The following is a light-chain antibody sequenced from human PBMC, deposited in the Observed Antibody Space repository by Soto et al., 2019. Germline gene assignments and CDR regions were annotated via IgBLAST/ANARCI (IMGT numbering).Light chain of an antibody. CDR1: SSDAGSYNF. V-gene: IGLV2-23*01. CDR3: CSYASSSTYWV. CDR2: EDS. Sequence: QSALTQPASVSGSPGQSITISCTGTSSDAGSYNFVSWYQQHPGKAPKVMISEDSKRPSGVSNRFSGSKSGNTASLTISGLQAEDEADYYCCSYASSSTYWVFGGGTKLTVL. J-gene: IGLJ3*02.